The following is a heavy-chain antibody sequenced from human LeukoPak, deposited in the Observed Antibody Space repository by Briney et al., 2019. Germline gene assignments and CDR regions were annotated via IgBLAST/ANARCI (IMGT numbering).Heavy chain of an antibody. D-gene: IGHD4-17*01. Sequence: SETLPLTCTVSGGSTSSYYWSWIRQPPGKGLEWIGYIYYSGSTNYNPSLKSRVTISVDTSKNQFSLKLSSVTAADTAVYYCARVVTTFFYFGWFDPWGQGTLVTVSS. CDR2: IYYSGST. CDR1: GGSTSSYY. V-gene: IGHV4-59*01. CDR3: ARVVTTFFYFGWFDP. J-gene: IGHJ5*02.